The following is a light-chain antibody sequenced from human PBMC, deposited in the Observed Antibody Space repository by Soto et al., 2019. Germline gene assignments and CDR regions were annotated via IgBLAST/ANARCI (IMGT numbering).Light chain of an antibody. V-gene: IGKV1-33*01. Sequence: DIQMTQSPCSLSASVGDRVTITCQASHDISNYLNWYQQKPGQAPKLLIYDASNLETGVPSRFSGSGSGTDFTFTISSLQPEDFATYYCQQYDNLLFTFGPGTKVDVK. CDR3: QQYDNLLFT. CDR1: HDISNY. J-gene: IGKJ3*01. CDR2: DAS.